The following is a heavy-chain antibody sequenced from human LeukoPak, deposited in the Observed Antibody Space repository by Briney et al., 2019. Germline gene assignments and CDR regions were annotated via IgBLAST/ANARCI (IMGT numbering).Heavy chain of an antibody. CDR1: GYSFTSYA. CDR2: ISGHNGDT. J-gene: IGHJ3*02. V-gene: IGHV1-18*01. CDR3: ARDPYSGKYPAHALDI. Sequence: ASVKVSCKASGYSFTSYAMNWVRQAPGQGLEWMGWISGHNGDTKDAQKLQGRVTMTTDTSTNTAYMELRSLRSDDTAVYYCARDPYSGKYPAHALDIWGQGTMVIVSS. D-gene: IGHD1-26*01.